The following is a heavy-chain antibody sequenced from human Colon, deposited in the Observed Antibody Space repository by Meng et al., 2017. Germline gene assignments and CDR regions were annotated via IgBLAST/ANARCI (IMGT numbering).Heavy chain of an antibody. CDR3: ARQPTGYPNWFDP. J-gene: IGHJ5*02. V-gene: IGHV4-39*07. CDR1: GGSISSTSSGYC. CDR2: IYYTGTT. Sequence: SETLSLTCIVSGGSISSTSSGYCWGWIRQPPGKGLEWIGSIYYTGTTYYNPSLESRVTISMDASKNQFSLKLTSVTAADTAVYYCARQPTGYPNWFDPWGQGALVPSPQ. D-gene: IGHD3-9*01.